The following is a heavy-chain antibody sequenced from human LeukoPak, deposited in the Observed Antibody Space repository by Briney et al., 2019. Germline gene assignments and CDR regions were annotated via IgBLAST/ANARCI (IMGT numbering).Heavy chain of an antibody. CDR3: ARDQGPYYDSSGYNY. Sequence: PGGSLRLPCAASGFTFSSYEMNWVRQAPGKGLEWVSYISSSGSTIYYADSVKGRFTISRDNAKNSLYLQMNSLRAEDTAVYYCARDQGPYYDSSGYNYWGQGTLVTVSS. V-gene: IGHV3-48*03. J-gene: IGHJ4*02. CDR2: ISSSGSTI. CDR1: GFTFSSYE. D-gene: IGHD3-22*01.